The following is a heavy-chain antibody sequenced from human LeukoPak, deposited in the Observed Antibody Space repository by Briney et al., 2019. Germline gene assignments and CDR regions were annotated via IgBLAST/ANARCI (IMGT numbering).Heavy chain of an antibody. Sequence: GGSLRLSCEASGVNFVEYPIHWVRQAPGKGLEGVSGISWNSGRIAYADSVKGRFTISSDNGKNSLCLQMNTLSTADTALYYSAKDGGPMTTVPNLWVQGTLVTVSS. J-gene: IGHJ4*02. CDR2: ISWNSGRI. D-gene: IGHD4-17*01. CDR1: GVNFVEYP. CDR3: AKDGGPMTTVPNL. V-gene: IGHV3-9*01.